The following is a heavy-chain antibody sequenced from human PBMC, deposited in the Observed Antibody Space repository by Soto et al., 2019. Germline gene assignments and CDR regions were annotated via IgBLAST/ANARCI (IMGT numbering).Heavy chain of an antibody. J-gene: IGHJ6*02. CDR2: ISGDGSST. Sequence: EVQLVDSGGGLVQPGGSLRLSCAASEFTFRSYWMHWVRQSPGKGLVWVSRISGDGSSTSYADSVKGRFTISRDNAKNTMNLQMDSLRAEDTAVYYCAKFISNYYGMDVWGQGTTVTVSS. V-gene: IGHV3-74*01. D-gene: IGHD4-4*01. CDR3: AKFISNYYGMDV. CDR1: EFTFRSYW.